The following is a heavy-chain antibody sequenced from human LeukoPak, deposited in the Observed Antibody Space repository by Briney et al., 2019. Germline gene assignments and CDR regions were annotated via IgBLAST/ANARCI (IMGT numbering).Heavy chain of an antibody. J-gene: IGHJ4*02. CDR1: GYTFTSYD. Sequence: ASVKVSCTASGYTFTSYDINWVRQATGQGLEWMGRMYPNSGNTGYAQKFQGRVTMTRNTSISTAYMELSSLRSEDTAVYYCARLVNRYRGCHGGCYWGQGTLVTVSS. V-gene: IGHV1-8*01. CDR2: MYPNSGNT. CDR3: ARLVNRYRGCHGGCY. D-gene: IGHD3-9*01.